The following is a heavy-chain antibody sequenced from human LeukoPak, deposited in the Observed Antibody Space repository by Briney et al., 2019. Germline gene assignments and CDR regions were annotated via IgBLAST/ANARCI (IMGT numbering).Heavy chain of an antibody. CDR3: TTGYDY. CDR1: GFTFTNYA. CDR2: ISGSGGST. D-gene: IGHD1-1*01. J-gene: IGHJ4*02. V-gene: IGHV3-23*01. Sequence: GGSLRLSCVASGFTFTNYAMSWVRQTPGKGLEWVSAISGSGGSTYYADSVKGRFTISRDNSKNTLYLQMNSLKTEDTAVYYCTTGYDYWGQGTLVTVSS.